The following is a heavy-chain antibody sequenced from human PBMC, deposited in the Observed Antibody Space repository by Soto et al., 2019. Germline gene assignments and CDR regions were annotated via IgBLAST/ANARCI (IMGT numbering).Heavy chain of an antibody. CDR3: AKDRVNHNSVWDPFDI. J-gene: IGHJ3*02. Sequence: EVQLLESGGGLVQPGGSLRLSCAASGFTFSSYAMSWVRQAPGKGLEWVSAISGSGGSTYYADSVRGRFAISRDNSKSTLFLQMNSLRAEDTAVYYCAKDRVNHNSVWDPFDIWGQGTMVTVSS. D-gene: IGHD2-21*01. CDR1: GFTFSSYA. V-gene: IGHV3-23*01. CDR2: ISGSGGST.